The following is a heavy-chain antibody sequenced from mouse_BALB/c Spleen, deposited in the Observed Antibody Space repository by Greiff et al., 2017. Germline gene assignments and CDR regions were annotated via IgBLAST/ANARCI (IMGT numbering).Heavy chain of an antibody. J-gene: IGHJ4*01. Sequence: EVKLMESGGGLVKPGGSLKLSCAASGFTFSSYAMSWVRQTPEKRLEWVATISSGGSYTYYPDSVKGRFTISRDNAKNTLYLQMSSLRSEDTAMYYCARAYGKYAMDYWGQGTSVTVSS. CDR1: GFTFSSYA. V-gene: IGHV5-9-3*01. CDR2: ISSGGSYT. CDR3: ARAYGKYAMDY. D-gene: IGHD2-1*01.